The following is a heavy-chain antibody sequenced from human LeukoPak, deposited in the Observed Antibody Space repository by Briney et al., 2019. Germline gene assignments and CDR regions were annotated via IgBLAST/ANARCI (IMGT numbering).Heavy chain of an antibody. Sequence: ASVKVSCKASGGTFSSYAISWVRQAPGQGLEWMGGIIPIFGTANYAQKFQGRVTITTDESTSTAYMELSSLRSEDTAVYYCAREGPHGVVVPYFDDWGQGTLVTVSS. CDR3: AREGPHGVVVPYFDD. V-gene: IGHV1-69*05. J-gene: IGHJ4*02. CDR1: GGTFSSYA. CDR2: IIPIFGTA. D-gene: IGHD2-2*01.